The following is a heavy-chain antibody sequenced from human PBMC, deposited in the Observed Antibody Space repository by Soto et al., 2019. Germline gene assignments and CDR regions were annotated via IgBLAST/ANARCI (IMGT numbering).Heavy chain of an antibody. CDR1: GFTFSSYS. CDR3: AREGVPAARNWYFDL. V-gene: IGHV3-21*01. J-gene: IGHJ2*01. D-gene: IGHD2-2*01. Sequence: GGSLRLSCAASGFTFSSYSMNWVRQAPGKGLEWVSSISSSSSYIYYADSVKGRFTISRDNAKNSLYLQMNSLRAEDTAVYYCAREGVPAARNWYFDLWGRGTLVTVSS. CDR2: ISSSSSYI.